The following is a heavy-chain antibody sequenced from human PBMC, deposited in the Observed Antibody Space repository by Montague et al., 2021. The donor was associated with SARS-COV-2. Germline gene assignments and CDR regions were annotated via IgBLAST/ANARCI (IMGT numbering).Heavy chain of an antibody. CDR3: ARGYDSSGYQY. D-gene: IGHD3-22*01. V-gene: IGHV3-7*03. J-gene: IGHJ4*02. CDR1: GFTFSTFW. Sequence: SLRLSCAASGFTFSTFWMTWVRQVPGKGLEWVANIKQDGSEKYSVDSVKGRFTISRDNAKNSLYLQLDSLRAEDTAVYYCARGYDSSGYQYWGQGTLVTVSS. CDR2: IKQDGSEK.